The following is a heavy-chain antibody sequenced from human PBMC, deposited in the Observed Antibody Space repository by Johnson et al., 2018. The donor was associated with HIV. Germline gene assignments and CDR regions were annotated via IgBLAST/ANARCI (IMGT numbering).Heavy chain of an antibody. Sequence: QVQLVESGGGVVQPGGSLRLSCAASGFTISSYGMYWVRQAPGKGLEWVAFIRYDGNNKYYTDSVKGRFTISRDNSKNTLYLQMNSLRPDDTAVYYCARGGYSGYDGGAFDIWGQGTMVTVSS. CDR3: ARGGYSGYDGGAFDI. J-gene: IGHJ3*02. D-gene: IGHD5-12*01. CDR1: GFTISSYG. V-gene: IGHV3-30*02. CDR2: IRYDGNNK.